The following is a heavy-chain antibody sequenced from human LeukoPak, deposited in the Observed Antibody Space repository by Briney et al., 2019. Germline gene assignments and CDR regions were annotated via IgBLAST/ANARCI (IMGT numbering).Heavy chain of an antibody. J-gene: IGHJ3*02. CDR1: GGSISSYY. CDR3: ARGGRYSWDAFDI. V-gene: IGHV4-59*01. D-gene: IGHD5-12*01. Sequence: SETLSLTCTVSGGSISSYYWSWIRQPPGKGLEWIGYIYYSGSTNSNPSLKSRVTISVDTSKNQFSLKLSSVTAADTAVYYCARGGRYSWDAFDIWGQGTMVTVSS. CDR2: IYYSGST.